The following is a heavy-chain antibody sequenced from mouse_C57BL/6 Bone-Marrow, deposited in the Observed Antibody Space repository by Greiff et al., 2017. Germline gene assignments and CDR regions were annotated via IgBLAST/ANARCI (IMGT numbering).Heavy chain of an antibody. J-gene: IGHJ2*01. V-gene: IGHV1-81*01. D-gene: IGHD2-10*01. CDR1: GYTFTSYG. CDR3: ARGPYYGNYVNFDY. Sequence: QVQLQQSGAELARPGASVKLSCKASGYTFTSYGISWVKQRTGQGLEWIGEIYPRSGNTYYNEKFKGKATFTADTSSNTAYMQLSSLTTGDSAIEYCARGPYYGNYVNFDYWGQGTTLTVSS. CDR2: IYPRSGNT.